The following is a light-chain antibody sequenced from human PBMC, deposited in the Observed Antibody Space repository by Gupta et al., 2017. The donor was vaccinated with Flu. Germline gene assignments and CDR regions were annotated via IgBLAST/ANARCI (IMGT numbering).Light chain of an antibody. CDR1: SGDVGGYKY. Sequence: QSALTPPASVSGSPGQSITSSCTGTSGDVGGYKYVSWYQQYPGKAPKLMIYEVSERPSGVSNRFSGSKSGNTASLTISGLQAEDEADYYCSSYRGSTTLVVFGGGTKLTVL. CDR3: SSYRGSTTLVV. J-gene: IGLJ2*01. CDR2: EVS. V-gene: IGLV2-14*01.